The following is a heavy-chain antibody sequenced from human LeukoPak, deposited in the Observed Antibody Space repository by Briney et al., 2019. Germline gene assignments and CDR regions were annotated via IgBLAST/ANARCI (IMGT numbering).Heavy chain of an antibody. J-gene: IGHJ4*02. D-gene: IGHD3-10*01. CDR1: GYTFTDYD. CDR2: MNTEKRNT. Sequence: SVKVSCKASGYTFTDYDINWVRQATGPGLEGMGWMNTEKRNTGYAQKFQGRGAMTRDTSTTTAYLDLTNLTPEDTATYYCARGRGAYGSGSYLYDWGQGTLLTVSS. CDR3: ARGRGAYGSGSYLYD. V-gene: IGHV1-8*02.